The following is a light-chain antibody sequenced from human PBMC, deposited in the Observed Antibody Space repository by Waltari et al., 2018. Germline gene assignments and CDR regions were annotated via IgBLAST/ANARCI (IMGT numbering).Light chain of an antibody. V-gene: IGKV3-11*01. Sequence: EIVLTQSPATLSFSPGERATLSCRASQSVFTSLAWYRRKPGTAPSALSYGASSRATVFPARFSGSGSGTDFTLAISSLEPEDFAVYYCQQRSHWPPEYTFGQGAKLEIK. CDR2: GAS. J-gene: IGKJ2*01. CDR3: QQRSHWPPEYT. CDR1: QSVFTS.